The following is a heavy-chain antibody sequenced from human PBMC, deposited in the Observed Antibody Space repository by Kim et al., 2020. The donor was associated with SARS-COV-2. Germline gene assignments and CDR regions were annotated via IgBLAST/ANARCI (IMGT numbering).Heavy chain of an antibody. Sequence: SETLSLTCTVSGGSISSSSYYWGWIRQPPGKGLEWIGSIYYSGSTYYNPSLKSRVTISVDTSKNQFSLKLSSVTAADTAVYYCARHPTMIVVVTLWGQGTLVTVSS. D-gene: IGHD3-22*01. CDR3: ARHPTMIVVVTL. CDR2: IYYSGST. V-gene: IGHV4-39*01. J-gene: IGHJ4*02. CDR1: GGSISSSSYY.